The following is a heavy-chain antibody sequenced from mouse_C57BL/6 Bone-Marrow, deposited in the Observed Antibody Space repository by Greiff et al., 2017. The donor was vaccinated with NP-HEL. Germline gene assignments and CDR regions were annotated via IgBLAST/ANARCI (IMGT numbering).Heavy chain of an antibody. D-gene: IGHD2-4*01. CDR2: ISDGGSYT. J-gene: IGHJ3*01. Sequence: EVQLVESGGGLVKPGGSLKLSCAASGFTFSSYAISWVRQTPAKRLEWVATISDGGSYTYYQANVKGRFTISRDNAKNNLYLQMSHLKSEDTAMYYCARAYDYEFAYWGQGTLVTVSA. CDR3: ARAYDYEFAY. CDR1: GFTFSSYA. V-gene: IGHV5-4*01.